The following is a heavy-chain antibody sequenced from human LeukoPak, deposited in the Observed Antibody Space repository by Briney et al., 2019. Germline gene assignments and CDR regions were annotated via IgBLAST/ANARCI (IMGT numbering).Heavy chain of an antibody. V-gene: IGHV5-51*01. J-gene: IGHJ4*02. CDR1: GYIFTNYW. Sequence: GESLKISCKASGYIFTNYWIAWVRQMPGKGLEWMGIIYLGDSDTRYSPSFQGQVTISADKSISTAYLQWNSLKASDTAMYYCARQSDDSSGYYPLFDHWGQGTLVTVSS. D-gene: IGHD3-22*01. CDR3: ARQSDDSSGYYPLFDH. CDR2: IYLGDSDT.